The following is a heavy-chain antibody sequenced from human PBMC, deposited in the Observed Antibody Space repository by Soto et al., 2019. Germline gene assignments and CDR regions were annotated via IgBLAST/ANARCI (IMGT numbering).Heavy chain of an antibody. V-gene: IGHV3-21*01. CDR1: GFSFYDSD. Sequence: EVQLVESGGGLVEPGGSLRLSCTGSGFSFYDSDMTWVRQAPGKGLEWVSSISSGGSFMFYAESFKGRFTISRNNAKNSLFLQMNSLRVEDTSIYYCARKHSSDATGYDYFDSWGQGTLLSAPS. CDR3: ARKHSSDATGYDYFDS. J-gene: IGHJ4*02. CDR2: ISSGGSFM. D-gene: IGHD3-3*01.